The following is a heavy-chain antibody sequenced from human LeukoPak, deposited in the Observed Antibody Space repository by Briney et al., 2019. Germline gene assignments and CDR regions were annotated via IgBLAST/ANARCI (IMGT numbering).Heavy chain of an antibody. D-gene: IGHD6-6*01. CDR3: ARGSIAARNDAFDI. V-gene: IGHV4-59*01. CDR1: GGSISSYY. J-gene: IGHJ3*02. CDR2: IYYSGST. Sequence: PSETLSLTCTVSGGSISSYYWNCIRKPPGRGLEWIGYIYYSGSTNYNPSLKSRVTISVDTSKNQFSLKLSFVTAADTAVYYCARGSIAARNDAFDIWGQGTMVTVSS.